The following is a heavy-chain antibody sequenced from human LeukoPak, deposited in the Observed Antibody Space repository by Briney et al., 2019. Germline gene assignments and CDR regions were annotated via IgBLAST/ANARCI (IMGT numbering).Heavy chain of an antibody. J-gene: IGHJ5*02. D-gene: IGHD2-2*01. V-gene: IGHV1-2*02. Sequence: ASVKVSCKASGYTFTNSYIHWVRQAPGQGLEWMGWISPNTGDAHSAQKFQGRVTMTRDTSISTAYMELSRLRSDDTAVYYCARDTSWFDPWGQGTLVTVSS. CDR3: ARDTSWFDP. CDR2: ISPNTGDA. CDR1: GYTFTNSY.